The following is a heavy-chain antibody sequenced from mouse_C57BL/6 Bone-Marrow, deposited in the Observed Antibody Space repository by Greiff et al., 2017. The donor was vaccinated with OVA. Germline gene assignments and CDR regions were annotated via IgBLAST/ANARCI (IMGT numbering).Heavy chain of an antibody. CDR3: ARDSNLYYAMDY. D-gene: IGHD2-5*01. V-gene: IGHV1-54*01. CDR2: INPGSGGT. J-gene: IGHJ4*01. Sequence: VQLQQSGAELVRPGTSVKVSCKASGYAFTNYLIEWVKQRPGQGLEWIGVINPGSGGTNYNEKFKGKATLTAYKSSSTAYMQLSSLTSEDSAVYFCARDSNLYYAMDYWGQGTSVTVSS. CDR1: GYAFTNYL.